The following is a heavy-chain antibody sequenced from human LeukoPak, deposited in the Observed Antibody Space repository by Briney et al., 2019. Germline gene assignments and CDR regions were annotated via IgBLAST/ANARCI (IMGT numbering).Heavy chain of an antibody. CDR1: VLLYKNFW. Sequence: GGSLSLLCGLCVLLYKNFWMSWVRPAPGEGVGGVSNNKLYGSDLLYVDSVRARFTISRDNAKSSLYLQINSLRAEDTAVYYCARVGGGMDFWGGGRLVTVPS. CDR2: NKLYGSDL. CDR3: ARVGGGMDF. J-gene: IGHJ4*02. V-gene: IGHV3-7*03.